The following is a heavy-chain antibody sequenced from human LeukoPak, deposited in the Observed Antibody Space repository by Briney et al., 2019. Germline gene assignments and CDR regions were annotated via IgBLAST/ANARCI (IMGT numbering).Heavy chain of an antibody. CDR1: GDSVSNHVYY. CDR3: ARLTALAAHRAPFDN. V-gene: IGHV4-39*01. Sequence: PSETLSLTCTVSGDSVSNHVYYWDWIRQPPGKGLEWIGTIYYTGNTYYNASLKSRVTISIDTSKNQFSLHLSSVSAADSAVYYCARLTALAAHRAPFDNWGQGTIVTVSS. J-gene: IGHJ3*02. D-gene: IGHD6-19*01. CDR2: IYYTGNT.